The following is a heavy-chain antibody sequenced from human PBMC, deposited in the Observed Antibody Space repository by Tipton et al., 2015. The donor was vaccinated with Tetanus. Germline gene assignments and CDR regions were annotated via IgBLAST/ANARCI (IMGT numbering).Heavy chain of an antibody. V-gene: IGHV1-2*02. CDR2: INPNSGGT. CDR3: ARQADMRDHYFDY. CDR1: GYTFTGYY. J-gene: IGHJ4*02. Sequence: QLVQSGPEVKKPGASVKVSCKASGYTFTGYYMHWVRQAPGQGLEWMGWINPNSGGTNYAQKFQGRVTMTRDTSISTAYMEVSRLRSYDTAIYYCARQADMRDHYFDYWGQGTLVAVSS. D-gene: IGHD2-15*01.